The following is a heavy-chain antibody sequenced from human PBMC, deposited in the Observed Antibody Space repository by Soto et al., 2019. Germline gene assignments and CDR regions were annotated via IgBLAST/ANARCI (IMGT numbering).Heavy chain of an antibody. Sequence: SVKVSCKASGGTFSSYAFSWVRQAPGQGLEWMGGIIPMFGSSTYAQKFRGRVTITADESTSTAYMDLSSLRSEDSADYYCARGTRDCSTTSCHSPQGYFRHDMDVWGPGTTLTVSS. CDR3: ARGTRDCSTTSCHSPQGYFRHDMDV. D-gene: IGHD2-2*01. V-gene: IGHV1-69*13. J-gene: IGHJ6*02. CDR1: GGTFSSYA. CDR2: IIPMFGSS.